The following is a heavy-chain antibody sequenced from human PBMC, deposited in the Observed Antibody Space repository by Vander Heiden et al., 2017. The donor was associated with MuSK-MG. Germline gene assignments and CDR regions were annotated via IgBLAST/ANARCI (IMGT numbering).Heavy chain of an antibody. D-gene: IGHD6-13*01. V-gene: IGHV4-34*01. CDR1: GGSFSGYY. CDR3: ARGLVQQLGQDDLGY. CDR2: INHSGST. Sequence: QVQLQQWGAGLLKPSETLSLTCAVYGGSFSGYYWSWIRQPPGKGLEWIGEINHSGSTNYNPSLKSRVTISVDTSKNQVSMKLSSVTAADTAVYYCARGLVQQLGQDDLGYWCQGTMVTVSS. J-gene: IGHJ4*02.